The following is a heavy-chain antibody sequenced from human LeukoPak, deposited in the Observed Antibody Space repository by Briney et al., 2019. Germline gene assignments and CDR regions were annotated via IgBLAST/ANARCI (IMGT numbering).Heavy chain of an antibody. J-gene: IGHJ4*02. CDR3: ARDPQYSH. D-gene: IGHD5-18*01. CDR1: GFTFGIYG. CDR2: ISSDGNTK. V-gene: IGHV3-30*03. Sequence: GRSLRLSCAASGFTFGIYGMHWVRLAPGKGLECVAVISSDGNTKYYADSVKGRFTISRDNSKNTLYLQMNSLRAEDTAVYYCARDPQYSHWGQGTLVTVSS.